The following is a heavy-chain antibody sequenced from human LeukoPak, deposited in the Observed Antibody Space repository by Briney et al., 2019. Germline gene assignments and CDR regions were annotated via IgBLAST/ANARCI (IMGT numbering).Heavy chain of an antibody. CDR1: GGSFSGYY. CDR2: INHSGSN. D-gene: IGHD3-16*01. Sequence: SETLSLTCAVYGGSFSGYYWSWIRQPPGKGLEWIGEINHSGSNNYNPSLKSRVTISVDTSKNQFSLKLSSVTAADTAVYYCARQPEYYDYVWGSYFSPYFDYWGQGTLVTVSS. CDR3: ARQPEYYDYVWGSYFSPYFDY. V-gene: IGHV4-34*01. J-gene: IGHJ4*02.